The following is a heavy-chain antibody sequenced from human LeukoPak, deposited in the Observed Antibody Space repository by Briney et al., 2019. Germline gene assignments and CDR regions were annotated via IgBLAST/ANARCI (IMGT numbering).Heavy chain of an antibody. CDR1: GGSLSTYY. J-gene: IGHJ5*02. D-gene: IGHD2-15*01. CDR2: IYHSGST. V-gene: IGHV4-59*01. CDR3: ARERVAAEPINWFDP. Sequence: SETLSLTCTVSGGSLSTYYWSWIRQPPGKGLEWLGFIYHSGSTTYNPSLRSRVTISLDTSKNQISLNLSSVTAADTAVYYCARERVAAEPINWFDPWGQGTLVTVSS.